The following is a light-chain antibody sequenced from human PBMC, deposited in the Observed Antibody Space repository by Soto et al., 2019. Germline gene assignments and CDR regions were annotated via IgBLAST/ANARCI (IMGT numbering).Light chain of an antibody. CDR2: AAS. Sequence: DIQMTHSPASLCASVGDRVTITCLASQGISNYLAWYQQKPGKVPKLLIYAASTLQSGVPSRFTGSGSGTDFTLTISSLQPEDVATYYCQKYNSVPWTLGQGTNLEI. CDR1: QGISNY. J-gene: IGKJ1*01. CDR3: QKYNSVPWT. V-gene: IGKV1-27*01.